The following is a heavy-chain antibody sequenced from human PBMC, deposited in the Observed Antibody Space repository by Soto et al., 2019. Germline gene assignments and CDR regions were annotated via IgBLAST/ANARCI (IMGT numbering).Heavy chain of an antibody. CDR2: IYWNDDK. V-gene: IGHV2-5*01. J-gene: IGHJ4*02. Sequence: SGPTLVNPTQTLTLTCTFSGFSLSTSGVGVGWIRQPPGKALEWLALIYWNDDKRYSPSLRSRLTITKDTSKNQVVLTMTNMDPVDTATYYCAHSKYYDFWSGLRGQYYFDYWGQGTLVTVSS. CDR3: AHSKYYDFWSGLRGQYYFDY. CDR1: GFSLSTSGVG. D-gene: IGHD3-3*01.